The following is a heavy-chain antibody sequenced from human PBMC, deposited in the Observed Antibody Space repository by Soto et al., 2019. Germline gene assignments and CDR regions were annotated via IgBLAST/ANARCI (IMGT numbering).Heavy chain of an antibody. CDR3: AKNPPGGVVVPASHAPGIYYGMDV. D-gene: IGHD2-2*01. V-gene: IGHV3-30*18. CDR2: ISYDGSNK. Sequence: GGSLRLSCAASGFTFSSYGMHWVRQAPGKGLEWVAVISYDGSNKYYADSVKGRFTISRDNSKNTLYLQMNSLRAEDTAVYYCAKNPPGGVVVPASHAPGIYYGMDVWGQGTTVTVSS. CDR1: GFTFSSYG. J-gene: IGHJ6*02.